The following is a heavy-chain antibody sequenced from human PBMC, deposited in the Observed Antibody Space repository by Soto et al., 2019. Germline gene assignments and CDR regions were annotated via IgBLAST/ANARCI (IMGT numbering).Heavy chain of an antibody. Sequence: EVQLLESGGGLVQPGGSLRLSCAASGFTFSSYAMSWVRQAPGKGLEWVSAISGSGGSTYYADSVKGRFTISRDNAKNSLYLQMNSLRAEDTAFYYCAKDSEGSFLGGGYPRAHFDCWGQGTQVTVSS. CDR3: AKDSEGSFLGGGYPRAHFDC. CDR2: ISGSGGST. CDR1: GFTFSSYA. J-gene: IGHJ4*02. V-gene: IGHV3-23*01. D-gene: IGHD3-16*01.